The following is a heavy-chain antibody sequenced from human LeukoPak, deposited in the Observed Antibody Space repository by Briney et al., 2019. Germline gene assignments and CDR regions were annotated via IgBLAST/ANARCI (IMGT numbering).Heavy chain of an antibody. CDR1: GYTFTSYG. Sequence: ASVKVSCKASGYTFTSYGISWVRQAPGQGLEWMGWISAYNGNTNYAQKPQGRATMTTDTSTSTAYMELRSLRSDDTAVYYCARDRGNYYGSGSYIWGQGTLVTVSS. D-gene: IGHD3-10*01. CDR3: ARDRGNYYGSGSYI. J-gene: IGHJ4*02. CDR2: ISAYNGNT. V-gene: IGHV1-18*01.